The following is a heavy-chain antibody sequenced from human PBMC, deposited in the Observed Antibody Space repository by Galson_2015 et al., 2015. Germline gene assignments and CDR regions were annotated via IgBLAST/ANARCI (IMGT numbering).Heavy chain of an antibody. Sequence: SLRLSCAASGFTFSSYAMHWVRQAPGKGLEWVAVISYDGSNKYYADSVKGRFTISRDNSRDTLYLQMNSLRAEDTAVYYCARGRGWETLRKSPFDYWGQGTLVTVSS. V-gene: IGHV3-30-3*01. CDR3: ARGRGWETLRKSPFDY. J-gene: IGHJ4*02. CDR2: ISYDGSNK. CDR1: GFTFSSYA. D-gene: IGHD1-26*01.